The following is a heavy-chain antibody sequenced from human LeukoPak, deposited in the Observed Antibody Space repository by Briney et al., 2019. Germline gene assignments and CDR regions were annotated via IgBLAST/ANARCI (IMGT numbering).Heavy chain of an antibody. V-gene: IGHV4-59*08. J-gene: IGHJ5*02. CDR2: IYYSGST. Sequence: KPSETPSLTCTVSGGSISSYYWSWIRQPPGKGLEWIGYIYYSGSTNYNPSLKSRVTISVDTSKNQFSLKLSSVTAADTAVYYCARQTRSSSPLDPWGQGTLVTVSS. CDR1: GGSISSYY. CDR3: ARQTRSSSPLDP. D-gene: IGHD6-6*01.